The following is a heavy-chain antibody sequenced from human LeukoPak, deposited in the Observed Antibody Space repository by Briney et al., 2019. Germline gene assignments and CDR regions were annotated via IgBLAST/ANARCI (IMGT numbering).Heavy chain of an antibody. V-gene: IGHV3-48*01. D-gene: IGHD6-19*01. CDR2: ISSSSSTI. J-gene: IGHJ4*02. CDR1: GFTFSSYS. CDR3: ARGLHSSGLRGEDFDY. Sequence: GGSLRLSCAASGFTFSSYSMNWVRQAPGKGLEWVSYISSSSSTIYYADSVKGRFTISRDNAKNSLYLQMNSLRAEDTAVYYCARGLHSSGLRGEDFDYWGQGTLVTVSS.